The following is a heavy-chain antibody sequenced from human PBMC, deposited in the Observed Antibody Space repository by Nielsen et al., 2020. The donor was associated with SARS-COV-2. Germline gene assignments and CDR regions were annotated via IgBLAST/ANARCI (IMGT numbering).Heavy chain of an antibody. V-gene: IGHV4-34*01. J-gene: IGHJ4*02. CDR2: IYPGGSA. CDR1: GGPFSDSY. D-gene: IGHD3-22*01. CDR3: ARGRLGITMTVILMTGAEHFFDS. Sequence: SETLSLTCAVYGGPFSDSYWSWIRQPPGKGLEWIGEIYPGGSANYIPSLKSRVTISVDTSKNQFSLKVSSVTGVDTAVYYCARGRLGITMTVILMTGAEHFFDSWGQGTLVTVSS.